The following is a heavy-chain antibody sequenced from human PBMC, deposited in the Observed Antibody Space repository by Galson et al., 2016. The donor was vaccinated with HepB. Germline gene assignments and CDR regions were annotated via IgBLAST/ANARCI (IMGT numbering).Heavy chain of an antibody. V-gene: IGHV1-3*01. D-gene: IGHD3-10*01. CDR3: AREGSYYTLDY. CDR1: GYTFTNYA. CDR2: INPGNGDT. J-gene: IGHJ4*02. Sequence: SVKVSCKAPGYTFTNYAMHWVRQAPGQRLEWMGWINPGNGDTKYSQKFQGRVTLSRDTSGSTAYMELRSLISEDTAVYYCAREGSYYTLDYWGQGTLATVSS.